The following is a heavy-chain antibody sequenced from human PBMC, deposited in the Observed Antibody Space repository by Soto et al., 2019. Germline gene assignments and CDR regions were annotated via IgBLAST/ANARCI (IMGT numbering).Heavy chain of an antibody. D-gene: IGHD2-2*01. CDR3: AKTRSRYCSSTSCYYFDY. CDR1: GFTFDDYA. V-gene: IGHV3-9*01. Sequence: GGSLRLSCAASGFTFDDYAMHWVRQAPGKGLEWVSGISWNSGSIGYADSVKGRFTISRDNAKNSLYLQMNSLRAEDTALYYCAKTRSRYCSSTSCYYFDYWGQGTLVTVSS. CDR2: ISWNSGSI. J-gene: IGHJ4*02.